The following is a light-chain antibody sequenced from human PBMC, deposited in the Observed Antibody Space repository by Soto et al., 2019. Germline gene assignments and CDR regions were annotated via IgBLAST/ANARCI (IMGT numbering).Light chain of an antibody. CDR1: SIDVGGYNY. Sequence: QSALTQPRSVSGSPGQSVTISCTGTSIDVGGYNYVSWYQQHPGKAPKVMIYDVSKRPSGVPDRLSGPKSGNTASLTISGLQAEDEADYYCCSYAGSPYVFGTGTKVTVL. CDR3: CSYAGSPYV. V-gene: IGLV2-11*01. CDR2: DVS. J-gene: IGLJ1*01.